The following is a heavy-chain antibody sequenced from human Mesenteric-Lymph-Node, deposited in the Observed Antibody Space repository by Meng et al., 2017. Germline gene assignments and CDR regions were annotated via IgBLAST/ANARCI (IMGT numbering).Heavy chain of an antibody. CDR3: ARDFVRWEWYFDL. Sequence: QVQLQGCGPGLVKPLETLSLPCTVSGGFISSYYWSWIRQPAGKGLEWIGRIYTSGRTNYNPSLKSRVTMSVDTSKNQFSLKLSSVTAADTAVYYCARDFVRWEWYFDLWGRGTLVTVSS. CDR1: GGFISSYY. CDR2: IYTSGRT. D-gene: IGHD1-26*01. J-gene: IGHJ2*01. V-gene: IGHV4-4*07.